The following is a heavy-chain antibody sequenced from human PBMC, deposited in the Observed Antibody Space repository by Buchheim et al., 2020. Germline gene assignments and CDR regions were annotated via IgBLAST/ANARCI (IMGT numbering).Heavy chain of an antibody. CDR1: GFTFSSYA. Sequence: QVQLVESGGGVVQPGRSLRLSCAASGFTFSSYAMRWVRQAPGKGLEWVSFISYDGSNKYYADSVKGRFTVSRDNSKNTLYLQMNSLRAKDEALYYCAGDCSGGNPYIGMDVWGQGTT. J-gene: IGHJ6*02. V-gene: IGHV3-30*04. CDR3: AGDCSGGNPYIGMDV. CDR2: ISYDGSNK. D-gene: IGHD2-15*01.